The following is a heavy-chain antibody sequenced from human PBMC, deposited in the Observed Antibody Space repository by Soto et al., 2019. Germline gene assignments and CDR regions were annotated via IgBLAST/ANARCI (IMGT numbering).Heavy chain of an antibody. J-gene: IGHJ4*02. D-gene: IGHD3-16*01. CDR3: ARLFTDAGFWDYFDY. CDR2: IIPIFGTA. V-gene: IGHV1-69*13. CDR1: GGTFSSYA. Sequence: ASVKVSCKASGGTFSSYAISWVRQAPGQGLEWMGGIIPIFGTANYAQKFQGRVTITADESISTAYLQWSGLQASDSAKYYCARLFTDAGFWDYFDYWGPGTLVTVSS.